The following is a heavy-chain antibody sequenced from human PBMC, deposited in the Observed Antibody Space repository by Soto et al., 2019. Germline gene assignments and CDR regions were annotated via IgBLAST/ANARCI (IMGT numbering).Heavy chain of an antibody. CDR1: GVSISSYF. CDR3: ARHIVDTSMTASFNY. V-gene: IGHV4-59*01. D-gene: IGHD5-18*01. CDR2: TYHRGST. J-gene: IGHJ4*02. Sequence: PSETLSLTCSVSGVSISSYFWSWIRQPPGRGLEWIGYTYHRGSTNYSPSLRSRVAISLDTSENQFSLKVSSVTAADTAMYYCARHIVDTSMTASFNYWGQGTQVTVSS.